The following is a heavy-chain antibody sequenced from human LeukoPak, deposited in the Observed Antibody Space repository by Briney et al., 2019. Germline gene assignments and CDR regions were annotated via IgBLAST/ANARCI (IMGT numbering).Heavy chain of an antibody. Sequence: KTGGSLRLSCAASGFTFSSYWMHWVRQAPGKGLVWVSRINSDGSSTSYADSVKGRFTISRDNAKNTLYLQMNSLRAEDTAVYYCAKGNLVIVPAAIGYWGQGTLVTVSS. CDR2: INSDGSST. CDR3: AKGNLVIVPAAIGY. CDR1: GFTFSSYW. J-gene: IGHJ4*02. V-gene: IGHV3-74*01. D-gene: IGHD2-2*01.